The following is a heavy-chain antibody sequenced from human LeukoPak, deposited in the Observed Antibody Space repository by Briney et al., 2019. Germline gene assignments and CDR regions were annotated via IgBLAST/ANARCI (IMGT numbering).Heavy chain of an antibody. CDR3: ARMPSVTIFGVAPRDYYGMDV. CDR2: INSDGSST. V-gene: IGHV3-74*01. D-gene: IGHD3-3*01. CDR1: GFTFSSYW. Sequence: GGSLRLSCAASGFTFSSYWVHWVRQAPGKGLVWVSRINSDGSSTSYADSVKGRFTISRDNAKNTLYLQMNSLRAEDTVVYYCARMPSVTIFGVAPRDYYGMDVWGQGTTVTVSS. J-gene: IGHJ6*02.